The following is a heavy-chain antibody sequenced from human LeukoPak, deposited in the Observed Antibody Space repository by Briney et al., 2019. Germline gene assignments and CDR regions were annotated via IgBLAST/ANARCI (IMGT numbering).Heavy chain of an antibody. CDR1: GYTFTSYD. V-gene: IGHV1-8*01. D-gene: IGHD6-13*01. J-gene: IGHJ4*02. CDR3: ARGRPGIASRAGDY. Sequence: EASVKVSCKASGYTFTSYDINWVRQATGQGLEWMGWMNPNSGNTGYAQKFQGRVTMTRNTSISTAYMELSSLRSEDTAVYYCARGRPGIASRAGDYWGQETLVTVSS. CDR2: MNPNSGNT.